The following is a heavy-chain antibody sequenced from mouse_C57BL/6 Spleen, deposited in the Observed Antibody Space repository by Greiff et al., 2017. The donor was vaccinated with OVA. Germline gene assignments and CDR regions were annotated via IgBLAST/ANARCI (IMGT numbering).Heavy chain of an antibody. CDR3: ALTVVATGDY. CDR1: GYTFTSYW. CDR2: IYPSASET. J-gene: IGHJ2*01. Sequence: VQLQQPGAELVRPGSSAKLSCKASGYTFTSYWMDWVKQRPGQGLDWIGNIYPSASETHYNQKFKDKATLTVDKSSSTAYMQLSSLTSEDAAVYYCALTVVATGDYWGQGTTLTVSS. V-gene: IGHV1-61*01. D-gene: IGHD1-1*01.